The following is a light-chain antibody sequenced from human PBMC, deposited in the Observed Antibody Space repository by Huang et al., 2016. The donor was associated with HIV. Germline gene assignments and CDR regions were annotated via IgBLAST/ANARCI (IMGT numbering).Light chain of an antibody. J-gene: IGKJ1*01. CDR1: QRITSSS. Sequence: EIVLTQSPNTLSFSPGERATLSCRASQRITSSSLAWYQQRPGLGPRLLIYGAASRATGIPDRFSGSGSGTDFTLTITRLESEDFAVYYCQQYSDSPGTFGQGTKVDIK. V-gene: IGKV3-20*01. CDR3: QQYSDSPGT. CDR2: GAA.